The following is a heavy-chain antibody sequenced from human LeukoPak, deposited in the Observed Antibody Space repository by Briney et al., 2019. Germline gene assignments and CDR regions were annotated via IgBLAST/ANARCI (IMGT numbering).Heavy chain of an antibody. CDR3: ARISFDSNGYDFQY. V-gene: IGHV1-18*04. CDR2: ISAYNDNA. Sequence: ASVKVSCKASGYTFNRYGITWVRQAPGQGLEGVGWISAYNDNAKYSEKLQGRVTMATETSTNTAYMELRSLRSDDTAIYYCARISFDSNGYDFQYWGQGTLVTVSP. CDR1: GYTFNRYG. D-gene: IGHD3-22*01. J-gene: IGHJ4*02.